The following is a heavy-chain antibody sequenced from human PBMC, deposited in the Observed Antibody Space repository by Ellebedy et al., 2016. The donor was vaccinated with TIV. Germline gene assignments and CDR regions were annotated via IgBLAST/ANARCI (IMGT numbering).Heavy chain of an antibody. CDR1: GGSMSLYY. CDR2: IFYNGMS. J-gene: IGHJ4*02. Sequence: MPSETLSLTCTVSGGSMSLYYWSWVRPSPGGGLEWFGYIFYNGMSNYNPSLKSRVTISIDTSKNQFSLNLTSVTAADTAFYYCARDRGLLGSWGQGAIVTVAS. CDR3: ARDRGLLGS. D-gene: IGHD3-10*01. V-gene: IGHV4-59*13.